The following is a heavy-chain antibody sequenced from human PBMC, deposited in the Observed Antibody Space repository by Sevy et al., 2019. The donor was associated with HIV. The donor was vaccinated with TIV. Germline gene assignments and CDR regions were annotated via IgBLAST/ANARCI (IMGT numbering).Heavy chain of an antibody. J-gene: IGHJ1*01. Sequence: GGSLRLSCAASGFTFSRYSMHWVRQAPGKGLEWVATISFDASNKHYADSVKGRFTISRDNFQNSLFVQMKSLRPEETAVYYCAFERLSSDVAAYFQNWGQGTLVTVSS. V-gene: IGHV3-30*04. CDR2: ISFDASNK. CDR3: AFERLSSDVAAYFQN. CDR1: GFTFSRYS. D-gene: IGHD1-1*01.